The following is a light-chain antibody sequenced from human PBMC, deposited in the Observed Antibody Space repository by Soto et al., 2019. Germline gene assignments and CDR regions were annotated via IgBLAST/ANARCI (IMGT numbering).Light chain of an antibody. CDR3: QQYYSYPRT. J-gene: IGKJ4*01. CDR1: QGISSY. Sequence: ASRMTQSPSSLSASTGDRVTITCRASQGISSYLAWYQQKPGKAPKLLIYAASTLQSGVPSRFSGSGSGTDFTLTISCPQSEDFATYYCQQYYSYPRTFGGGTKVEIK. CDR2: AAS. V-gene: IGKV1-8*01.